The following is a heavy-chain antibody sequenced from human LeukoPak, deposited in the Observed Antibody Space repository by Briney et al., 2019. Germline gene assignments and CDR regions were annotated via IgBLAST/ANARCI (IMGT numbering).Heavy chain of an antibody. J-gene: IGHJ4*02. Sequence: SVKVSCKASGGTFSSYAISWVRQAPGQGLEWMGGIIPIFGTANYAQKFQGRVTITTDESTSTAYMELSSLRSEDTAVYYCARLYCSSTSCYENFDYWGQGTLVTVSS. CDR1: GGTFSSYA. D-gene: IGHD2-2*01. CDR3: ARLYCSSTSCYENFDY. CDR2: IIPIFGTA. V-gene: IGHV1-69*05.